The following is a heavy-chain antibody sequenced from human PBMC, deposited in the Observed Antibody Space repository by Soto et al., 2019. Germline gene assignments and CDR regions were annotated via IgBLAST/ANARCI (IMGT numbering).Heavy chain of an antibody. CDR3: ASRSGTYPYYFDY. J-gene: IGHJ4*02. D-gene: IGHD1-26*01. V-gene: IGHV1-18*01. CDR1: GYKFTSYG. Sequence: GASVKVSCKVSGYKFTSYGMSWMRQAPGQGLEWMGWISTYNGNTNYAQNLQGRVSMTTDTSTSTAYMELRSLRSDDTAVYYCASRSGTYPYYFDYWGQGTLVTVSS. CDR2: ISTYNGNT.